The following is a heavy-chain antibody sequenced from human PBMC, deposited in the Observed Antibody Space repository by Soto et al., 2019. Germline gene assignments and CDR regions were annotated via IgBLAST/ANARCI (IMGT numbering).Heavy chain of an antibody. CDR1: GFTFSSFH. CDR3: ARVVVVIPPGYYYAMDV. Sequence: EVQLVESGGGLVQPGGSLRLSCAASGFTFSSFHMNWVRQAPGRGLEWVAYITSSSDTIYYSDSVKGRFTISRDNGKNSLFLQMNSLRDEDTAVYYCARVVVVIPPGYYYAMDVWGQGTTFTVSS. V-gene: IGHV3-48*02. D-gene: IGHD3-22*01. CDR2: ITSSSDTI. J-gene: IGHJ6*02.